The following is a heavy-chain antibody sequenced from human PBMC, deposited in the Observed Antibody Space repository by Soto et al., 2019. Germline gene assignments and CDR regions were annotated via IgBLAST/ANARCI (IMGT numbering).Heavy chain of an antibody. CDR1: GGSISSGGYY. CDR3: AREVSGVAAAGMESFNWFDP. Sequence: PSETLSLTCTVSGGSISSGGYYWSWIRQHPGKGLEWIGYIYYSGSTYYNPSLKSRVTISVDTSKNQFSLKLSSVTAADTAVYYCAREVSGVAAAGMESFNWFDPWGQGTLVTVSS. D-gene: IGHD6-13*01. V-gene: IGHV4-31*03. CDR2: IYYSGST. J-gene: IGHJ5*02.